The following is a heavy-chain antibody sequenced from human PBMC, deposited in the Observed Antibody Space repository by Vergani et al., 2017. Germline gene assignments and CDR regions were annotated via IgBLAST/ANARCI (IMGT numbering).Heavy chain of an antibody. CDR3: ARDAEYSSSSYYYGMDV. CDR1: GFTLSTYG. CDR2: IWYDGSKK. Sequence: QVQLVESGGGVVQPGRSLRLSCAASGFTLSTYGMHWVRQAPGKGLEWVAVIWYDGSKKYYADSVKGRFTISRDNSKNTLYLQMNSLRAEDTAVYYCARDAEYSSSSYYYGMDVWGQGTTVTVSS. J-gene: IGHJ6*02. V-gene: IGHV3-33*01. D-gene: IGHD6-6*01.